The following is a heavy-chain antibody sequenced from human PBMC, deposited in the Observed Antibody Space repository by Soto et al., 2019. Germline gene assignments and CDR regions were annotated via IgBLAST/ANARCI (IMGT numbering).Heavy chain of an antibody. Sequence: QVQLQQWGAGLLKPSETLSLTCAVYGGAFSDYYWSWIRQPPGKGLEWIGEIDHIGTTSYNPSLKSRVTISADMSKKQCALTLTSVTAAYTALYYCARDRNLRIWGQGTLVAVSS. J-gene: IGHJ4*02. CDR2: IDHIGTT. CDR1: GGAFSDYY. D-gene: IGHD1-7*01. CDR3: ARDRNLRI. V-gene: IGHV4-34*01.